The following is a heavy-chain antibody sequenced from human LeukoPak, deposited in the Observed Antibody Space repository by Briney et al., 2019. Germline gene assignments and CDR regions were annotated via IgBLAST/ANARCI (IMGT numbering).Heavy chain of an antibody. V-gene: IGHV4-59*01. D-gene: IGHD1-26*01. Sequence: SETLSLTCTVSGGSISRYYWSWIRQPPGKGLELIGYIYYSGSTSYNPSLKPRVNISVDTSKKQFSLKLSSVTAADTAFYYCARYIVSYPHDAFDIWGQGTMVTVSS. J-gene: IGHJ3*02. CDR1: GGSISRYY. CDR3: ARYIVSYPHDAFDI. CDR2: IYYSGST.